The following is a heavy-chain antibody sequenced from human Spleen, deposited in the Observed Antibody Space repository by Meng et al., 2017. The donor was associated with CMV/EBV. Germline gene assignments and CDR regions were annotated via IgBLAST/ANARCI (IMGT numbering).Heavy chain of an antibody. Sequence: GESLKIYCAASGLTFRNAWMSWVRQAPGNGLEWVGRIKSKTDGGTTDYAAPVKGRFTISRDDSKNTLYLQMNSLKTEDTAVYYCTTGAVAGVTYYYYGMDVWGQGTTVTVSS. CDR3: TTGAVAGVTYYYYGMDV. CDR1: GLTFRNAW. V-gene: IGHV3-15*01. CDR2: IKSKTDGGTT. D-gene: IGHD6-19*01. J-gene: IGHJ6*02.